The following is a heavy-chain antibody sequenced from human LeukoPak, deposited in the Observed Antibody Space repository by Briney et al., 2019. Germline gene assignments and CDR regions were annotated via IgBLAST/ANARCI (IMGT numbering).Heavy chain of an antibody. D-gene: IGHD6-19*01. Sequence: SGPTLVKPTQTLTLTCTFSGFPLSTRAVGVGWIRQPPGTALEWLALNSWDDDKRYTPSLKSRLNIPKVKIKSQVVLTMTNMDPVDTATYYCAHSHGTYSSGWYLDYWGQGTLVTVSS. J-gene: IGHJ4*02. CDR2: NSWDDDK. CDR1: GFPLSTRAVG. V-gene: IGHV2-5*02. CDR3: AHSHGTYSSGWYLDY.